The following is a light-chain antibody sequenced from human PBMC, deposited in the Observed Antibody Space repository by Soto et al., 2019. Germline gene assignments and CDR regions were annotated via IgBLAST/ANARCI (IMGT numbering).Light chain of an antibody. V-gene: IGKV3-15*01. CDR3: QQYHDWIRT. Sequence: EIVMTQSPATLSVSPGESATLSCRASESVSTNLAWYQQKPGQAPRLLIYGASTTAPGIPARFSGSGFGTEFSLTISSLQSEDFAVYYCQQYHDWIRTFGQGTKVDIK. J-gene: IGKJ1*01. CDR1: ESVSTN. CDR2: GAS.